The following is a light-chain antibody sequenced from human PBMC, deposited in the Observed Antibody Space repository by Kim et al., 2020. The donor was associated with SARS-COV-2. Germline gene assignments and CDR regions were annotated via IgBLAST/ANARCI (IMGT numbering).Light chain of an antibody. CDR3: QHYNSYPYT. J-gene: IGKJ2*01. Sequence: ASVGDRVTIPCRASQNIATWLAWYQHKPGKAPKLLVYKASTLESGVPSRFSGSGSETEFILPISSLQPDDFATYYCQHYNSYPYTFGQGTKLEI. CDR1: QNIATW. V-gene: IGKV1-5*03. CDR2: KAS.